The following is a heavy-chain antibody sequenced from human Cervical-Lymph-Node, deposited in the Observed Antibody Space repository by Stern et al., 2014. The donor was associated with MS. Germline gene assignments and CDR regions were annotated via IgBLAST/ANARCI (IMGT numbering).Heavy chain of an antibody. J-gene: IGHJ4*02. Sequence: EVQLVESGGGLVKPGGSLRLSCAASGFTFSSYSMNWVRQAPGKGLEWVSSISSSSSYIYYADSVKGRFTISRDNAKNSLYLQMNSLRAEDTAVYYCASMLYDSSGYANWGQGTLVTVSS. CDR1: GFTFSSYS. CDR2: ISSSSSYI. D-gene: IGHD3-22*01. CDR3: ASMLYDSSGYAN. V-gene: IGHV3-21*01.